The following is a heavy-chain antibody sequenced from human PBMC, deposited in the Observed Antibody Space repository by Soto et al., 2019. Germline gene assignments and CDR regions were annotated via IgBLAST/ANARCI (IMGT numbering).Heavy chain of an antibody. CDR3: ATSRKIGSCSGGSCSGSSSLSF. Sequence: PSETPSLTCAVCGGSFSGYYWSWIRQPPGKGLEWIGEINHSGSTNYNPSLKSRVTISVDTSKNQFSLKLSSVTAADTAVYYCATSRKIGSCSGGSCSGSSSLSFWGQGTLLTVFS. CDR2: INHSGST. J-gene: IGHJ4*02. CDR1: GGSFSGYY. D-gene: IGHD2-15*01. V-gene: IGHV4-34*01.